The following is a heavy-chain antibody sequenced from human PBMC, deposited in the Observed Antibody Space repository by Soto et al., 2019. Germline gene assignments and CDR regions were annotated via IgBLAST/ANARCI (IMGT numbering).Heavy chain of an antibody. CDR3: ALVRGVTLSAFDI. D-gene: IGHD3-10*01. V-gene: IGHV2-26*01. Sequence: SGPTLVNPTETLTLTCTVSGFSLSNGKVGVSWIRQPPGKALEWLAHIFSNDEKSYRTSLKSRLTISEDTSKSQVVLTMTNVDPVDTATYYCALVRGVTLSAFDIWGQGTMVTVSS. CDR2: IFSNDEK. J-gene: IGHJ3*02. CDR1: GFSLSNGKVG.